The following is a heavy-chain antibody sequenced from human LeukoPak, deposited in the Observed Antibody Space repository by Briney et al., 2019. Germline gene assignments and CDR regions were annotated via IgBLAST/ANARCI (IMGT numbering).Heavy chain of an antibody. CDR1: GGSFSGYY. CDR2: INHSGST. D-gene: IGHD2-15*01. V-gene: IGHV4-34*01. Sequence: SETLSLTCAVYGGSFSGYYWSWIRQPPGKGLEWIGEINHSGSTNYNPSLKSRVTISVDTSKNQFSLKMRSVTAADTAVYYCARHPCSGGSCPNPFDPWGQGTLLTVSS. CDR3: ARHPCSGGSCPNPFDP. J-gene: IGHJ5*02.